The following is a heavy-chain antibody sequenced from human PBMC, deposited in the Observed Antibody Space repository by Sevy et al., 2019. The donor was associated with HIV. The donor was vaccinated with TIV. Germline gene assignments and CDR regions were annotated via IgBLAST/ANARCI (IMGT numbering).Heavy chain of an antibody. CDR2: ISNSGTNI. V-gene: IGHV3-48*03. Sequence: GGSLRLSCAASGFRFSSYEMNWVRQAPGKGLEWVASISNSGTNIYYSDSVRVRFTLSRETAKNSLYLQMNSLRAEDTAVYYCARDLPPSATTVAHFDYWGQGTLVTVSS. CDR3: ARDLPPSATTVAHFDY. J-gene: IGHJ4*02. CDR1: GFRFSSYE. D-gene: IGHD4-17*01.